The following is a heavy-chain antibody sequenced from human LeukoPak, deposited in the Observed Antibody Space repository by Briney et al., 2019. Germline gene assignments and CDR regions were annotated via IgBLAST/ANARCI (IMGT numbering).Heavy chain of an antibody. CDR2: IFSRGTT. V-gene: IGHV4-39*02. J-gene: IGHJ5*02. D-gene: IGHD6-13*01. Sequence: SETLSLTCTVSGGSVSSSYYWAWIRQPPGKGLEWIGSIFSRGTTYYNPSLNNRVIISIDMSKNQVSLTLTSVTAADTAVYYCARDFFGRAAGTGNWFDPWGQGILVTVSP. CDR1: GGSVSSSYY. CDR3: ARDFFGRAAGTGNWFDP.